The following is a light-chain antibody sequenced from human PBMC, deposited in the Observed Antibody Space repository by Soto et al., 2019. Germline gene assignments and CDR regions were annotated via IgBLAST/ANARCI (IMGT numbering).Light chain of an antibody. J-gene: IGKJ2*01. V-gene: IGKV1-8*01. CDR2: AAA. Sequence: AIRMTQSPSSFSASTVDRVTITCRARQGISSYLAWYQQKPGKAPKLLIYAAATLQRGAPSRFSASGSGTDLTLTISRLQSEDFATYYCQQYLSYPYTFGQGTKLEI. CDR1: QGISSY. CDR3: QQYLSYPYT.